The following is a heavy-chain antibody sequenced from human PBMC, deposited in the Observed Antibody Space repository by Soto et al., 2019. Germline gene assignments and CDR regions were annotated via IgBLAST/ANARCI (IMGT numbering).Heavy chain of an antibody. V-gene: IGHV1-18*01. Sequence: ASVKVSCKASGYTFTSYGISWVRQAPGQGLEWMGWISAYNGNTNYAQKLQGRVTMTTDTSTSTAYMELRSLRSDDTAVYYCARYSSAWSEFDYWGQGPLVTLTS. D-gene: IGHD6-19*01. CDR1: GYTFTSYG. CDR2: ISAYNGNT. CDR3: ARYSSAWSEFDY. J-gene: IGHJ4*02.